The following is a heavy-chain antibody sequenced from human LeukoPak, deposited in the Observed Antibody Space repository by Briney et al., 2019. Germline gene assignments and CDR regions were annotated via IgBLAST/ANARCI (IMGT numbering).Heavy chain of an antibody. V-gene: IGHV3-23*01. CDR3: AKVNGPILTGKLDC. J-gene: IGHJ4*02. CDR1: GFTFSNIA. CDR2: ISGSGEST. D-gene: IGHD3-9*01. Sequence: GGSLRLSCAASGFTFSNIAMTWVRQAPGERLEWVSTISGSGESTYYADSLKGRFTISRGNSKNTVYLHMNSLRAEDTAVYYCAKVNGPILTGKLDCWGQGTLVTVSS.